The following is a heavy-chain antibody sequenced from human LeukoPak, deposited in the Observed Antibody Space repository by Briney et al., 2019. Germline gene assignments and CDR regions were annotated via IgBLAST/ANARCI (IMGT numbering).Heavy chain of an antibody. V-gene: IGHV4-59*01. CDR3: ARGKLGYCSGGSCYFDY. CDR1: GGSISSYY. Sequence: SETLSLTCTVSGGSISSYYWSWIRQPPRNGLEWMGYIHYSGSTNYNPSLKSRVTISVDTSKNQFSLKLSSVTAADTAVYYCARGKLGYCSGGSCYFDYWGQGTLVTVSS. CDR2: IHYSGST. J-gene: IGHJ4*02. D-gene: IGHD2-15*01.